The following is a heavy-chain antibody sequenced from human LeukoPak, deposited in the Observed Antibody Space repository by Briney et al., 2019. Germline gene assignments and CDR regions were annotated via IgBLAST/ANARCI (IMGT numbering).Heavy chain of an antibody. V-gene: IGHV4-34*01. CDR1: GGSFSGYY. CDR3: VSVCGGDCYSFGDAFDI. CDR2: IYHSGST. D-gene: IGHD2-21*02. Sequence: PSETLSLTCAVYGGSFSGYYWSWIRQPPGKGLEWIGEIYHSGSTNYNPSLKSRVTISVDKSKNQFSLKLSSVTAADTAVYYCVSVCGGDCYSFGDAFDIWGQGTMVTVSS. J-gene: IGHJ3*02.